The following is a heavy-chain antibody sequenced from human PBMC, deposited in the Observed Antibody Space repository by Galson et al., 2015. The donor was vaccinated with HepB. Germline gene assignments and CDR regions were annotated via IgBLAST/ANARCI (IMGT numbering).Heavy chain of an antibody. CDR1: GYTFTSYY. CDR2: INPSGGST. Sequence: SVKVSCKASGYTFTSYYMHWVRQAPGQGLKWMGIINPSGGSTSYAQKFQGRVTMTRDTSTSTVYMELSSLRSEDTAVYYCARDSRRYDFWSGYSTGYYYYMDVWGKGTTVTVSS. D-gene: IGHD3-3*01. J-gene: IGHJ6*03. V-gene: IGHV1-46*01. CDR3: ARDSRRYDFWSGYSTGYYYYMDV.